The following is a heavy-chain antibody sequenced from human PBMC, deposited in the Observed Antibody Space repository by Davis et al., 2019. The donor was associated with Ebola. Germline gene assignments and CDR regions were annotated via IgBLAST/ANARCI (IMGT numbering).Heavy chain of an antibody. CDR2: ISYDGGKT. D-gene: IGHD3-9*01. CDR1: GFTFSDSA. V-gene: IGHV3-30-3*01. J-gene: IGHJ6*02. Sequence: GGSLRLSCAASGFTFSDSALHWVRQAPGRGLEWVTLISYDGGKTSSADSVKGRFTISRDNAKNSLYLQMNSLRAEDTAVYYCASVFSRVKEGNYYYYYGMDVWGQGTTVTVSS. CDR3: ASVFSRVKEGNYYYYYGMDV.